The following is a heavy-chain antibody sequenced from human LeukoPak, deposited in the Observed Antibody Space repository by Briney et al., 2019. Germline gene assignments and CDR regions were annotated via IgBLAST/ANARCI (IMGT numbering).Heavy chain of an antibody. D-gene: IGHD6-13*01. CDR2: IKQDGSEK. Sequence: GGSLRLSCAASGFTFSSHWMSWVRQAPGKGLEWVANIKQDGSEKYYVDSVKGRFTISRDNAKNSLYLQMNSLRAEDTAVYYCVLVQGGDYYYYYMDVWGKGTTVTVSS. V-gene: IGHV3-7*01. CDR3: VLVQGGDYYYYYMDV. CDR1: GFTFSSHW. J-gene: IGHJ6*03.